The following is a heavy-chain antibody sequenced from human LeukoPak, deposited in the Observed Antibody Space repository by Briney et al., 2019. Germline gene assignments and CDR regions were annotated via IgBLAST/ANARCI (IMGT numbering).Heavy chain of an antibody. D-gene: IGHD6-19*01. Sequence: PGESLKISCKGSGYRYSDYWIGWVHQMPGKGLEWMGIIYGGDSETRYSPSLQGQVTISADKSINTAYLQWSSLKASDTAMYYCARTTTYSSGWYGAYWGQGTLVTVSS. V-gene: IGHV5-51*07. J-gene: IGHJ4*02. CDR3: ARTTTYSSGWYGAY. CDR2: IYGGDSET. CDR1: GYRYSDYW.